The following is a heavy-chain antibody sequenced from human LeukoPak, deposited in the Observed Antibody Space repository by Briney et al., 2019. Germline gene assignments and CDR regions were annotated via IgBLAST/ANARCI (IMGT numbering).Heavy chain of an antibody. CDR3: AAAVYDSSGYYVDY. Sequence: GGSLRLSCAAFGFTFSDYYMSWIRQAPGKGLEWISHTSSTAGYTNYADSVKGRFTISRDNTKNSLYLQLNSLRAEDTAVYYCAAAVYDSSGYYVDYWGQGTLVTVSS. V-gene: IGHV3-11*03. D-gene: IGHD3-22*01. CDR1: GFTFSDYY. CDR2: TSSTAGYT. J-gene: IGHJ4*02.